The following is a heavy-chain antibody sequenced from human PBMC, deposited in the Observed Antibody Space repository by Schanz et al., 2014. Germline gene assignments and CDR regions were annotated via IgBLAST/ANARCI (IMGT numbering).Heavy chain of an antibody. CDR3: ASTDMIRGIISTFDY. Sequence: QLQLQESGSGLVKPSQTLSLTCAVSGGSISSGTYSWSWIRQHPGKGLEWIGYISYSGTTYYNPSLKSRVTISVSTSKTQFSLKLSSVTAADTAVYYCASTDMIRGIISTFDYWGQGTLVTVSS. V-gene: IGHV4-31*11. CDR2: ISYSGTT. CDR1: GGSISSGTYS. J-gene: IGHJ4*02. D-gene: IGHD3-10*01.